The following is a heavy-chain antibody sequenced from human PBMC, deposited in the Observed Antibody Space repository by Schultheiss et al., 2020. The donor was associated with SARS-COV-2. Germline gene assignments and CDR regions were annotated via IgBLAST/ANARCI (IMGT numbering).Heavy chain of an antibody. Sequence: GESLKISCAASGFTFSSYAMHWVRQAPGKGLEWVAVISYDGSNKYYADSVKGRFTISRDNSKNTLYLQMNSLRAEDTAVYYCARGQGVRNRPLNWFDPWGQGTLVTVSS. V-gene: IGHV3-30-3*01. J-gene: IGHJ5*02. CDR1: GFTFSSYA. CDR3: ARGQGVRNRPLNWFDP. CDR2: ISYDGSNK. D-gene: IGHD3-10*01.